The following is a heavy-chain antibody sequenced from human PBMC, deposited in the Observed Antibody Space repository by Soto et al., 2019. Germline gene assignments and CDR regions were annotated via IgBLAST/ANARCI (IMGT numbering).Heavy chain of an antibody. J-gene: IGHJ3*02. CDR2: ISSSSSYI. CDR3: ARVFTGTDAFDI. CDR1: GFTFSSYS. D-gene: IGHD3-9*01. Sequence: GGSLRLSCAASGFTFSSYSMNWVRQAPGKGLEWVSSISSSSSYIYYADSVKGRFTISRDNAKNSLYLQMNSLRAEDTAVYYCARVFTGTDAFDIWGQGTMVTVSS. V-gene: IGHV3-21*01.